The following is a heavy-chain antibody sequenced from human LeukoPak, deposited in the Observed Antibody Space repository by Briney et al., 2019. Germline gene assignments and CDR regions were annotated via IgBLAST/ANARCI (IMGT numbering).Heavy chain of an antibody. V-gene: IGHV3-48*04. Sequence: GGSLRLSCAASGFTFSSYSMTWVRQTPGKGLEWVSYISSGSSTIYYADSVKGRFTISRDNAKNSLDLQMNSLRAEDTAVYYCARVRGYCSGGSCYRNEIDYWGQGTLVTVSS. D-gene: IGHD2-15*01. J-gene: IGHJ4*02. CDR2: ISSGSSTI. CDR3: ARVRGYCSGGSCYRNEIDY. CDR1: GFTFSSYS.